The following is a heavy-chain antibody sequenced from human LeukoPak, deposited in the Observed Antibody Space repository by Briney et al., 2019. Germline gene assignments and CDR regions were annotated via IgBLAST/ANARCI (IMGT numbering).Heavy chain of an antibody. V-gene: IGHV4-59*01. CDR3: ARGGYYGSGNDFRFDP. CDR1: GVSISSYY. D-gene: IGHD3-10*01. CDR2: IYYSGST. Sequence: PSETLSLTCTVSGVSISSYYWSWLRQPPGKGLEWIGYIYYSGSTNYKPSLKSRVTISVDTSKNQFSLKLNSVTAADTAVYYCARGGYYGSGNDFRFDPWGQGTLVTVSS. J-gene: IGHJ5*02.